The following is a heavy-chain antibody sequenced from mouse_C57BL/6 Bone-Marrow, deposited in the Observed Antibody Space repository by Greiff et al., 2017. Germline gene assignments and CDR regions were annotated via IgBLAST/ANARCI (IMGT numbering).Heavy chain of an antibody. CDR2: IRNKANGYTT. CDR1: GFTFTDYY. D-gene: IGHD3-2*02. V-gene: IGHV7-3*01. CDR3: AREGSLLWYIDV. J-gene: IGHJ1*03. Sequence: DVLLVESGGGLVQPGGSLSLSCAASGFTFTDYYMSWVRQPPGKALEWLGFIRNKANGYTTEYSASVKGRFTISRDNSQSILYLRKKALGAEDSATYYCAREGSLLWYIDVWGTGTTVTVAS.